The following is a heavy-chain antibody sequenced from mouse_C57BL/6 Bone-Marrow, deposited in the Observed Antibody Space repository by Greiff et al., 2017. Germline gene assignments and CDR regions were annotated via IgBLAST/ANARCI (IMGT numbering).Heavy chain of an antibody. Sequence: DVKLVESGGGLVKPGGSLKLSCAASGFTFSSYAMSWVRQTPEKRLEWVATISDGGSYTYYPDNVKGRFTISRDNAKNNLYLQMSHLKSEDTAMYYCARKLRYYYAMDYWGQGTSVTVSS. D-gene: IGHD1-1*01. CDR3: ARKLRYYYAMDY. V-gene: IGHV5-4*03. CDR2: ISDGGSYT. J-gene: IGHJ4*01. CDR1: GFTFSSYA.